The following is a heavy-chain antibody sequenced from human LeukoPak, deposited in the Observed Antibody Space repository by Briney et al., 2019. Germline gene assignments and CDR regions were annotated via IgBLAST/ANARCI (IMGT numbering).Heavy chain of an antibody. CDR2: IDYSGST. V-gene: IGHV4-39*01. CDR3: ARHPNVWSGYSRPQYYFDS. Sequence: SETLSFTCTVSGGSISSSGYYCAWIRQPPGKGLEWIGRIDYSGSTSYNPSLKSRATISVDTSKNQFSLRLSSVTAADTAVFYCARHPNVWSGYSRPQYYFDSWGQGTLVTVSS. J-gene: IGHJ4*02. CDR1: GGSISSSGYY. D-gene: IGHD3-3*01.